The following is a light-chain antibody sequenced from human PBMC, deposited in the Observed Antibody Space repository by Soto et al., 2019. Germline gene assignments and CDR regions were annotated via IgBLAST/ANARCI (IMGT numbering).Light chain of an antibody. CDR2: AAS. J-gene: IGKJ2*01. CDR3: QQSYSTLYT. CDR1: QSIISY. V-gene: IGKV1-39*01. Sequence: DIQMTQSPSSLSASVGDRVTITCRASQSIISYLNWYQQKPGKAPKLLIYAASSLQSGVPSRFSGSGSGTDFTLTIRSLQPEDFATYYCQQSYSTLYTFGQGTKLEIK.